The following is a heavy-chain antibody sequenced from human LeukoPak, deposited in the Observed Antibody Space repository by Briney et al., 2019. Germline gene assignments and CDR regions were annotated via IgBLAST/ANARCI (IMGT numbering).Heavy chain of an antibody. CDR3: ARLNGGANLLGDSLDI. Sequence: GESLKISCKGSGYSFPIYWIAWVRQMPGKGLEWIGIIYPGDSNVRYGPSFQGQVTISADKSVTTAYLQWSSLKASDTAMYFCARLNGGANLLGDSLDIWGQGTMVTVSS. D-gene: IGHD4/OR15-4a*01. CDR2: IYPGDSNV. J-gene: IGHJ3*02. V-gene: IGHV5-51*01. CDR1: GYSFPIYW.